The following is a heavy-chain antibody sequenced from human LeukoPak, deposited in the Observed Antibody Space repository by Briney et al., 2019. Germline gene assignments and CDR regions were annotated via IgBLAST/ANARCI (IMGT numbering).Heavy chain of an antibody. Sequence: SETLSLTCTVSGGSISSYYWSWIRQPPGKALEWIGYIYYSGTTNYNPSLKSRVTISVDTSKNQFSLKLSSVTAADTTVYYCARKYSSGWYAEGWFDYWGQGTLVTVSS. D-gene: IGHD6-19*01. V-gene: IGHV4-59*12. CDR3: ARKYSSGWYAEGWFDY. CDR1: GGSISSYY. J-gene: IGHJ4*02. CDR2: IYYSGTT.